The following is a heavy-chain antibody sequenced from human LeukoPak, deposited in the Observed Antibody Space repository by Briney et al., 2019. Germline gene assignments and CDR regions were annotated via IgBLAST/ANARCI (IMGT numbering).Heavy chain of an antibody. Sequence: ASVKVSCKASGYTFTSYGISWVRQAPGQGLEWMGWISAYNGNTNYAQKLQGRVTMTTDTSTSTAYMELRSLRSDDTAVYYCARLSCSGGSCGLFDYWGQGTLVTVSS. CDR1: GYTFTSYG. J-gene: IGHJ4*02. CDR3: ARLSCSGGSCGLFDY. CDR2: ISAYNGNT. D-gene: IGHD2-15*01. V-gene: IGHV1-18*01.